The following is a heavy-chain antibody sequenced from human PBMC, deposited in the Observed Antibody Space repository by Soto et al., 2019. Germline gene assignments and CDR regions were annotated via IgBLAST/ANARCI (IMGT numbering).Heavy chain of an antibody. J-gene: IGHJ6*02. CDR1: GGTFSSYA. CDR3: ARDMKTAGSGRYYYGMDV. CDR2: IIPIFGTA. Sequence: QVQLVQSGAEVKKPGSSVKVSCKASGGTFSSYAISWVRQAPGQGLEWMGGIIPIFGTANYAQKFQGRVTITADESTSIAYMELSSLRSEDTAVYYCARDMKTAGSGRYYYGMDVWGQGTTVTVSS. V-gene: IGHV1-69*12. D-gene: IGHD3-10*01.